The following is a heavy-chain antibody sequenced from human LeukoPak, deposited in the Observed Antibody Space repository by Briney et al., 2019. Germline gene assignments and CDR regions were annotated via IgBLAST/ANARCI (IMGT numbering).Heavy chain of an antibody. CDR3: AGIAAAGTRRFDY. Sequence: PSETLSLTCAVYGGSFSGHYWSWIRQPPGKGLEWIGEINHSGSTNYNPSLKSRVTISVDTSKNQFSLKLSSVTAADTAVYYCAGIAAAGTRRFDYWGQGTLVTVSS. V-gene: IGHV4-34*01. CDR1: GGSFSGHY. J-gene: IGHJ4*02. CDR2: INHSGST. D-gene: IGHD6-13*01.